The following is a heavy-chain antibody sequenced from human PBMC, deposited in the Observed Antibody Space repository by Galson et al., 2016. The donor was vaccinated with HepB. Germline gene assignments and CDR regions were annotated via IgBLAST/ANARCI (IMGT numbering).Heavy chain of an antibody. CDR3: ARGVELDMALFDL. J-gene: IGHJ4*02. Sequence: TLSLTCDVPADPITSGSFSWNWIRQPPGKGLEWIGYISHSGSPLYNPSLKSRVTMSVDTKSFSLKLSSATAADTAIYYCARGVELDMALFDLWGQGILVTVSS. V-gene: IGHV4-30-2*01. CDR2: ISHSGSP. CDR1: ADPITSGSFS. D-gene: IGHD5-24*01.